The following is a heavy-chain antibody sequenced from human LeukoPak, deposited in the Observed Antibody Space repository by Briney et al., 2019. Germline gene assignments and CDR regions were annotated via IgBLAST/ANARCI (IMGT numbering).Heavy chain of an antibody. D-gene: IGHD5-18*01. CDR1: CGSISSYY. CDR3: ASGSTEGYSYGYRRVSFDN. CDR2: IYYSGST. V-gene: IGHV4-59*08. Sequence: SETLSLTCTVSCGSISSYYWRWFRQPPGKGLEWIGYIYYSGSTNYNPSLKSRVTISVDTSKNQFSLKLSSVTAADTAVYYCASGSTEGYSYGYRRVSFDNWGQGTLVTVSS. J-gene: IGHJ4*02.